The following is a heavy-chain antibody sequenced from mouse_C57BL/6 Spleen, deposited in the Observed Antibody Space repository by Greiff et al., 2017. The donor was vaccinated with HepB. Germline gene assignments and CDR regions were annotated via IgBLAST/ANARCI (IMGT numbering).Heavy chain of an antibody. CDR2: IDPEDGDT. V-gene: IGHV14-1*01. CDR3: TFYDYDGAWFAY. Sequence: VQLQQSGAELVRPGASVKLSCTASGFNIKDYYMHWVKQRPEKGLEWIGRIDPEDGDTEYAPKFQGKATMTADTSSNTAYLQLSSLTSEDTAVYYCTFYDYDGAWFAYWGQGTLVTVSA. D-gene: IGHD2-4*01. J-gene: IGHJ3*01. CDR1: GFNIKDYY.